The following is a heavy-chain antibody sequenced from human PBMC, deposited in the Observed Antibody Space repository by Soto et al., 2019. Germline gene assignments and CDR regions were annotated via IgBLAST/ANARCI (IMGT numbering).Heavy chain of an antibody. J-gene: IGHJ4*02. CDR1: GGTLNNYV. CDR3: AREGFGGSYLVS. Sequence: QVQLMQSGAEVKKPGSSVRVSCKASGGTLNNYVIIWVRQAPGQGLEWMGGNIPLSGAANYGQKFQGRVTITADASTNTAFMDLSSLRSDDTAVYYCAREGFGGSYLVSWGQGTLVTVSS. D-gene: IGHD1-26*01. V-gene: IGHV1-69*01. CDR2: NIPLSGAA.